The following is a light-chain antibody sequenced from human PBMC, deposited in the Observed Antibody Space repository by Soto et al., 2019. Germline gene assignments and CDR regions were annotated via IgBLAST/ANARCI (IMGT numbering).Light chain of an antibody. J-gene: IGLJ1*01. CDR3: QTWGTGIQV. CDR2: VNSDGSH. CDR1: SGHSSYT. V-gene: IGLV4-69*01. Sequence: QSVLTQSPSASASLGASVKLTCTLSSGHSSYTIAWHQQQPQKGPRYLMKVNSDGSHSKGDGIPDRFSGSSSGAERYLTISSLQSEDEADYYCQTWGTGIQVFGARTKLTVL.